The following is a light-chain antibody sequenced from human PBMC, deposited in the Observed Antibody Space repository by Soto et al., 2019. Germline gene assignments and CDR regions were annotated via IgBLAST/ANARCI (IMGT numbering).Light chain of an antibody. Sequence: DIPMTQSPSSLSASVGDRVTITCRASQDISNYLTWYQQKPGKAPKLLIYAAYSVQSGVPSRFSGGGSGTDFTLTISGLQPEDVATYYCHGYKSAPFTFGPGTKVDI. CDR3: HGYKSAPFT. CDR1: QDISNY. J-gene: IGKJ3*01. CDR2: AAY. V-gene: IGKV1-27*01.